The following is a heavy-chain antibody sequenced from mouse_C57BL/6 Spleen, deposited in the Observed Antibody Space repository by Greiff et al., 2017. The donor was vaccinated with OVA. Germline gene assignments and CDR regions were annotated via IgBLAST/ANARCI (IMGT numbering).Heavy chain of an antibody. D-gene: IGHD2-14*01. CDR3: ARRRYSLYFDD. CDR1: GFTFSDYG. J-gene: IGHJ2*01. V-gene: IGHV5-17*03. Sequence: EVKLEESGGGLVKPGGSLKLSCAASGFTFSDYGMHWVRQAPEKGLEWVAYISSGSSTIYYAETVKGRITISRDNAKNTLFLQMTSLKSEDTAMYYCARRRYSLYFDDWGKGTTLTVSS. CDR2: ISSGSSTI.